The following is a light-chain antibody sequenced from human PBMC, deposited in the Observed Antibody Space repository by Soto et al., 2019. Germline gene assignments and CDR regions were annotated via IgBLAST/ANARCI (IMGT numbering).Light chain of an antibody. Sequence: QSVLTQPPSVSGAPGQRVTISCTGSSSNIGAGFDVHWYQQLPGTAPKLLIQANSNRPSGVPDRFSGSKSGTSASLAITGLQAEDEADYYRQSYDSSLSGYVFGTGTKVTVL. V-gene: IGLV1-40*01. CDR3: QSYDSSLSGYV. CDR1: SSNIGAGFD. J-gene: IGLJ1*01. CDR2: ANS.